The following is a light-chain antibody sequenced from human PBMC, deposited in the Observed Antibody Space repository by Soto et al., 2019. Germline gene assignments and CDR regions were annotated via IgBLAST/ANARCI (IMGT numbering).Light chain of an antibody. CDR3: SSYTSRTTWV. J-gene: IGLJ3*02. Sequence: QSALTQPASVSGSPGQSITFSCTGTSSDVGGYNYVSWYQQHPGKAPKLMIYEVGNRPSGVSHRFSGSKSGNTASLTISGLQAEDEADYYCSSYTSRTTWVFGGGTKVTVL. V-gene: IGLV2-14*01. CDR2: EVG. CDR1: SSDVGGYNY.